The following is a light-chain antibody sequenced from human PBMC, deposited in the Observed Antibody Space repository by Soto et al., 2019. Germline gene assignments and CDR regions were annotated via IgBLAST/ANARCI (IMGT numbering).Light chain of an antibody. CDR1: QSISTW. CDR2: MAS. Sequence: DIQMTQSPPTLSAFVGDRVTITCRASQSISTWLAWYQQKPGKAPNLLIYMASTLKSGVPSRFSGSGSGTEFTLTISSLQPDDFATYYCQKYNSYSRTFGQGTKVDIK. J-gene: IGKJ1*01. CDR3: QKYNSYSRT. V-gene: IGKV1-5*03.